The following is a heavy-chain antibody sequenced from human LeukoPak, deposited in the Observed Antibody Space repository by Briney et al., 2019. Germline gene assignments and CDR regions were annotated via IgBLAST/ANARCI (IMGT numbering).Heavy chain of an antibody. D-gene: IGHD2-8*01. CDR2: IRYDGSNK. J-gene: IGHJ4*02. CDR1: GFTFSSYG. CDR3: AKDSCTTGVCYLPDS. Sequence: PGGSLGLSCAASGFTFSSYGMHWVRQAPGKGLEWVAFIRYDGSNKYYADSVKGRFTISRDNSKNTLYLQMNSLRAEDTAVYYCAKDSCTTGVCYLPDSWGQGTLVTVSS. V-gene: IGHV3-30*02.